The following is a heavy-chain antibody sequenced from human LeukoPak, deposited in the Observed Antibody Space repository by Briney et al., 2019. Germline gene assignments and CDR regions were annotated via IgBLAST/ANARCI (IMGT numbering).Heavy chain of an antibody. CDR3: ARDLSHRYYYSTGYAFDY. D-gene: IGHD3-22*01. CDR2: ISGSSSYI. Sequence: GGSLRLSCAASGFTFSSYNMNWVRQAPGKGLEWVSSISGSSSYIYYADSVKGRFTISRGNAKNSLYLQMNSLRAEDTAVYYCARDLSHRYYYSTGYAFDYWGQGTLVTVSS. V-gene: IGHV3-21*01. J-gene: IGHJ4*02. CDR1: GFTFSSYN.